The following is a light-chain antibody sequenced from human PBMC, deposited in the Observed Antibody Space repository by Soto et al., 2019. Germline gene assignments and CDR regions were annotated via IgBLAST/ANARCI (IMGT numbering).Light chain of an antibody. J-gene: IGLJ2*01. V-gene: IGLV2-14*01. CDR3: SSYSSSTTLV. CDR2: DVT. Sequence: QSALTQPASVSGSPGQSITISCTGTSSDIGGFNYVSWYQQHPGKAPKLMIYDVTNRPSGVSXXXSGSKSGNTASLTISGXXADXEAXXYCSSYSSSTTLVFGGGTKLTVL. CDR1: SSDIGGFNY.